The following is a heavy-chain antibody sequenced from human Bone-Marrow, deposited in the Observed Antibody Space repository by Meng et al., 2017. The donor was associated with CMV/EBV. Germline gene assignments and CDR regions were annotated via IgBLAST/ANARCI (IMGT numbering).Heavy chain of an antibody. V-gene: IGHV1-8*01. Sequence: ASVKVSCKASGYTFTSYDINWVRQATGQGLEWMGWMNPNSGNTGYAQKFQGRVTMTRNTSISTAYMELSSLRSEDTAVYYCARVYCSSTSCYNAYWGQGTLVTVSS. D-gene: IGHD2-2*02. CDR3: ARVYCSSTSCYNAY. J-gene: IGHJ4*02. CDR1: GYTFTSYD. CDR2: MNPNSGNT.